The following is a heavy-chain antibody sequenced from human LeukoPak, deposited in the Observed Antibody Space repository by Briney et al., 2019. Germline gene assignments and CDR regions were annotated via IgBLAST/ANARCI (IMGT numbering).Heavy chain of an antibody. CDR1: GFTLEDYA. Sequence: GGPLRLSCAPSGFTLEDYATHWVRQAPGKGREWVSLISGDGGSTYYADSVKGRFTISRDNSKNSLYLQMNSLRSEDTDLYYCAKKDYWGQGTLATVSS. J-gene: IGHJ4*02. V-gene: IGHV3-43*02. CDR2: ISGDGGST. CDR3: AKKDY.